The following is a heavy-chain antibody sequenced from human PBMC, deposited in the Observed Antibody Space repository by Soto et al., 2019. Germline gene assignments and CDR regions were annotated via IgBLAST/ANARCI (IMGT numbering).Heavy chain of an antibody. V-gene: IGHV4-34*01. CDR2: INHSGST. Sequence: QVQLQQWGAGLLKPSETLSLTCAVYGGSFSGYYWSWIRQPPGKGLEWIGEINHSGSTNYNPSLKSRVTISVDTSKNQFSLKLSSVTAADTAVYYCARGRGATVTTGMVDFDYWGHGTLVTVSS. CDR1: GGSFSGYY. CDR3: ARGRGATVTTGMVDFDY. J-gene: IGHJ4*01. D-gene: IGHD4-17*01.